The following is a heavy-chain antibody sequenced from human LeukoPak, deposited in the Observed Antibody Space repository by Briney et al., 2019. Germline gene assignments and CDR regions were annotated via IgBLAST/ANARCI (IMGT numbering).Heavy chain of an antibody. D-gene: IGHD3-10*01. CDR1: GGSVSSGSYY. Sequence: PSETLSLTCTVSGGSVSSGSYYWSWIRQPAGKGLEWIGRMHTSGTTNYNPALKSRVTISEDTSKNQFSLNLTSVTAADTAVYYCARGGYYGSGNDFRFDPWGQGTLVTVSS. J-gene: IGHJ5*02. CDR2: MHTSGTT. CDR3: ARGGYYGSGNDFRFDP. V-gene: IGHV4-61*02.